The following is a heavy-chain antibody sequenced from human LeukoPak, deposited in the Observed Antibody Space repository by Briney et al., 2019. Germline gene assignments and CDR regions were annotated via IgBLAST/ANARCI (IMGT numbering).Heavy chain of an antibody. Sequence: TGGSLRLSCAASGFTFSSYAMHWVRQAPGKGLEYVSAISSNGGSTYYANSVKGRFTISRDNSKNTLYLQMGSLRAEDMAVYYCARDSNPRYSYGYGPFDYWGQGTLVTVSS. V-gene: IGHV3-64*01. J-gene: IGHJ4*02. CDR1: GFTFSSYA. CDR3: ARDSNPRYSYGYGPFDY. D-gene: IGHD5-18*01. CDR2: ISSNGGST.